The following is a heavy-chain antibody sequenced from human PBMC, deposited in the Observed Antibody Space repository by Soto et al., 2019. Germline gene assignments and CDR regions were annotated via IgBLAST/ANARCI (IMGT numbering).Heavy chain of an antibody. D-gene: IGHD3-9*01. V-gene: IGHV1-69*13. CDR2: IIPIFGTA. CDR1: GGTFSSYA. Sequence: SVKVSCRASGGTFSSYAIRWVRQAPGQGLEWMGGIIPIFGTANYAQKFQGRVTITADESTSTAYMELSSLRSEDTAVYYCAREYILTGPIDYWGQGTLVTVYS. CDR3: AREYILTGPIDY. J-gene: IGHJ4*02.